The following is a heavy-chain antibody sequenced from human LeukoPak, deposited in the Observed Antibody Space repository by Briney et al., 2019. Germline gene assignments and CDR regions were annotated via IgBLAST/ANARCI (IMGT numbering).Heavy chain of an antibody. V-gene: IGHV4-59*01. CDR2: IYYSGST. CDR3: ARDSAAISDYYYYYGMDV. J-gene: IGHJ6*02. CDR1: GGSISSYY. D-gene: IGHD5-18*01. Sequence: SETLSLTCTVSGGSISSYYWSWIRQPPGKGLEWIGYIYYSGSTNYNPSLKSRVTISVDTSKNQFSLKLSFVTAADTAVYYCARDSAAISDYYYYYGMDVWGQGTTVTVSS.